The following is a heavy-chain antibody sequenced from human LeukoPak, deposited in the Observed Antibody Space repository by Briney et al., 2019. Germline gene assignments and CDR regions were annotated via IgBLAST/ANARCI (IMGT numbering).Heavy chain of an antibody. D-gene: IGHD6-6*01. CDR3: AKGSAVGRPYYFDS. Sequence: GGSLRLSCAASGFIFSRYAMSWVRRAPGKGLEWVSAIGGDGGSTYSADSVKGRFTISRDDSKNTLYLQMNSLTAEDTAVYYCAKGSAVGRPYYFDSWGQGTLVTVSS. J-gene: IGHJ4*02. CDR1: GFIFSRYA. V-gene: IGHV3-23*01. CDR2: IGGDGGST.